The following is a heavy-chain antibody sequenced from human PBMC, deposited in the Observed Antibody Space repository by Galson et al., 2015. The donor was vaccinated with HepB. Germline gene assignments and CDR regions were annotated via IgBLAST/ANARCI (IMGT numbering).Heavy chain of an antibody. J-gene: IGHJ4*02. CDR2: ISSSSSYI. D-gene: IGHD3-22*01. Sequence: SLRLSCAASGFTFSAYSINWVRQAPGKGLEWVSSISSSSSYIYYADSVKGRFTISRDNAKNSLYLQMNSLRAEDTAVYYCATLAYDSSGYYYRRGQGTLVTVSS. CDR1: GFTFSAYS. CDR3: ATLAYDSSGYYYR. V-gene: IGHV3-21*01.